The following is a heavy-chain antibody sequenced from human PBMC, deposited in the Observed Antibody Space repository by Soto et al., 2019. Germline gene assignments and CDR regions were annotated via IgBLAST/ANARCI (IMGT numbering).Heavy chain of an antibody. D-gene: IGHD1-1*01. CDR3: ARDARGNEAPMDY. J-gene: IGHJ4*02. Sequence: RASVKVSCKASGYTFTGYYMHWVRQAPGQGLEWMGWINPNSGGTNYAQKFQGWVTMTRDTSISTAYMELSRLRSDDTAVYYCARDARGNEAPMDYWGQGTLVTVSS. CDR2: INPNSGGT. V-gene: IGHV1-2*04. CDR1: GYTFTGYY.